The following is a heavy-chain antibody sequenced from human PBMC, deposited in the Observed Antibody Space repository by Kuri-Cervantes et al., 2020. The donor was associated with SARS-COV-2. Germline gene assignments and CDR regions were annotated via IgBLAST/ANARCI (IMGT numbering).Heavy chain of an antibody. J-gene: IGHJ3*02. D-gene: IGHD5-18*01. CDR2: ISYDGSNK. V-gene: IGHV3-30*01. Sequence: GGSLRLSCAASGFTLSSYAMHWVRQAPGKGLEWVAVISYDGSNKYYADSVKGRFTISRDNSKNTLYLQMNSLRAEDTAVYYCARDRGYSYAYGAFDIWGQGTMVTVSS. CDR1: GFTLSSYA. CDR3: ARDRGYSYAYGAFDI.